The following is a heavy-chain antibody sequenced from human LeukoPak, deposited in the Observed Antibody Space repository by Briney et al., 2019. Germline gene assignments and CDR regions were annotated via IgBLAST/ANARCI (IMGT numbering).Heavy chain of an antibody. Sequence: VASVKVSCKASGYTFTGFYIHWVRQAPGQGPEWMGWINPNSGGTNYAQKFQDRVTMTRDTSSSTAYMELSSLKSDDTAVYYCARPLTTSGWYFDLWGRGTLVTVSS. CDR2: INPNSGGT. D-gene: IGHD1-14*01. J-gene: IGHJ2*01. V-gene: IGHV1-2*02. CDR3: ARPLTTSGWYFDL. CDR1: GYTFTGFY.